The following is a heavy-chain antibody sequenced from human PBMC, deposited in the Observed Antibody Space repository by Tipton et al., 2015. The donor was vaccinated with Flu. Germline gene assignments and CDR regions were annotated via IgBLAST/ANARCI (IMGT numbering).Heavy chain of an antibody. D-gene: IGHD4-17*01. Sequence: TLSLTCTLSSGSISSSGSYWTWIRQHPVKGLEWIGDIYYNGKTIHNPSLGSRVTISMDMSNNQFSLKLTSVTAADTAMYYCAKGAYGDMGYFDSWGQGTLVTVSS. J-gene: IGHJ4*02. CDR1: SGSISSSGSY. CDR3: AKGAYGDMGYFDS. V-gene: IGHV4-31*03. CDR2: IYYNGKT.